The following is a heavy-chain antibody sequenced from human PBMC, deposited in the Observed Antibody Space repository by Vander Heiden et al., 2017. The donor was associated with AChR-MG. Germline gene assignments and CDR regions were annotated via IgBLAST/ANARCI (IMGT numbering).Heavy chain of an antibody. V-gene: IGHV1-8*01. CDR3: ARGSRTRIY. CDR2: MNPNSGNT. CDR1: AYSFTSYD. J-gene: IGHJ4*02. Sequence: VQQVQYGAEVKKPGASVKVPCKASAYSFTSYDSSGVRQATGQGLEWMGWMNPNSGNTGYAQKFQGRVTMTRNTSISTAYMELSSLRSEDTAVYYCARGSRTRIYWGQGTLVTVSS.